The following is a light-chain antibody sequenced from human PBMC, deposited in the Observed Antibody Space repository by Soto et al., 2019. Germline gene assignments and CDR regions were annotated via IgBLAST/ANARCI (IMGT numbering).Light chain of an antibody. V-gene: IGKV3-11*01. Sequence: EIGLKQSPATLSLSPGERATLSCRASQSVSSYLAWYQQKPGQAPRLLIYDASTRATGIPARFSGSGSGTDFTLTISSLEPEDFAVYYCQQRSNWPPLTFGQGTRLEV. CDR1: QSVSSY. CDR3: QQRSNWPPLT. CDR2: DAS. J-gene: IGKJ5*01.